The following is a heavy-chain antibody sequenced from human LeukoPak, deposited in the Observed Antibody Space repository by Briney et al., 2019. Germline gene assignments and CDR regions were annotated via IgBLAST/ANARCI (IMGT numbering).Heavy chain of an antibody. V-gene: IGHV1-58*02. J-gene: IGHJ4*02. CDR2: IVVGSGNT. CDR1: GFTFTSSA. Sequence: ASVKVSCKASGFTFTSSAMQWVRQARGQRLEWIGWIVVGSGNTNYAQKLQGRVTMTTDTSTSTAYMELRSLRSDDTAVYYCARSEVGPNDYWGQGTLVTVSS. CDR3: ARSEVGPNDY.